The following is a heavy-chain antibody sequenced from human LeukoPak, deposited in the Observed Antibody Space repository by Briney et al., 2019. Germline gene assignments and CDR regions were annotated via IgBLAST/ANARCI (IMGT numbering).Heavy chain of an antibody. D-gene: IGHD3/OR15-3a*01. CDR2: ISSSGTTI. CDR3: AREERLRWTGY. Sequence: GGSLRLSCAASGFTFSDYYMSWIRQAPGKGLEWLSYISSSGTTIQYADSVKGRFTISRDNAKNSLYLQMNSLRAEDTAVYYCAREERLRWTGYWGQGTLVTVSS. J-gene: IGHJ4*02. CDR1: GFTFSDYY. V-gene: IGHV3-11*01.